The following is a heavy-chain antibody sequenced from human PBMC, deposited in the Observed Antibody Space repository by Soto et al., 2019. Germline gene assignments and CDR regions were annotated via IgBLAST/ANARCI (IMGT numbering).Heavy chain of an antibody. D-gene: IGHD6-19*01. CDR1: GFTFSSYW. Sequence: EVQLVESGGGLVQPGGSLRLSCAASGFTFSSYWMHWVRQAPGKGLVWVSRINSDGSSTTYADSVKGRFTISRDTAKNPLYLQMNSLRAEDTAVYYCARERIAVAGYDYWGQGTLVTVSS. J-gene: IGHJ4*02. V-gene: IGHV3-74*01. CDR2: INSDGSST. CDR3: ARERIAVAGYDY.